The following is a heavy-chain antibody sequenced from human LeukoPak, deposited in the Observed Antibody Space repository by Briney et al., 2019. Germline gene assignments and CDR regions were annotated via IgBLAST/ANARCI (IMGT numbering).Heavy chain of an antibody. D-gene: IGHD2-8*02. CDR3: ASGGKYCTGGACYGD. V-gene: IGHV3-53*01. CDR1: GFIVSDDY. Sequence: GGSLRPSCAASGFIVSDDYISWVRDTPGEGLGWGSVIFSGVATSYADSVRGRFTISRDNSKNTVHLQMNSLRAEDTAVYYCASGGKYCTGGACYGDWGQGTLVTVSS. CDR2: IFSGVAT. J-gene: IGHJ4*02.